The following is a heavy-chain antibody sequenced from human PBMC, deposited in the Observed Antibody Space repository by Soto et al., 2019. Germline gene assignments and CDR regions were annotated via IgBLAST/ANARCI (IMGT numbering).Heavy chain of an antibody. CDR2: ISAYNGNT. CDR1: GYTFTSYG. J-gene: IGHJ6*02. V-gene: IGHV1-18*01. D-gene: IGHD4-17*01. CDR3: ARDGLAGDYERYYYYGMDV. Sequence: GASVKVSCKASGYTFTSYGISWVRQAPGQGLEWMGWISAYNGNTNYAQKLQGRVTMTTDTSTSTAYMELRSLRSDYTAVYYCARDGLAGDYERYYYYGMDVWGQGTTVTVSS.